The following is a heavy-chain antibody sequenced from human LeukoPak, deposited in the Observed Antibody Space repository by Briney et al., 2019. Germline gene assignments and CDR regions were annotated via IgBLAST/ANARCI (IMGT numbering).Heavy chain of an antibody. CDR1: GFTFSSYS. J-gene: IGHJ3*02. CDR2: ISSSSSYI. CDR3: ARVSRPTGTTYGAFDI. V-gene: IGHV3-21*01. D-gene: IGHD1-1*01. Sequence: GGSLRLSCAASGFTFSSYSVNWVRQAPGKGLEWVSSISSSSSYIYYADSVKGRFTISRDNAKNSLYLQMNSLRAEDTAVYYCARVSRPTGTTYGAFDIWGQGTMVTVSS.